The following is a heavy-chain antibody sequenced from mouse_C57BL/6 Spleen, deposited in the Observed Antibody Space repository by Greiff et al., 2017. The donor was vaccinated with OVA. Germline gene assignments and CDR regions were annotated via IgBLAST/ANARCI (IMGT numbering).Heavy chain of an antibody. CDR1: GYSFTGYY. Sequence: VQLQQSGPELVKPGASVKISCKASGYSFTGYYMNWVKQSPEKNLEWIGEINPSTGGTTYNQKFKAKATLTVDKSSSTAYMELKSLTSEDSAVYYCAGGLELRDWGQGTTLTVSS. D-gene: IGHD1-1*01. CDR2: INPSTGGT. J-gene: IGHJ2*01. CDR3: AGGLELRD. V-gene: IGHV1-42*01.